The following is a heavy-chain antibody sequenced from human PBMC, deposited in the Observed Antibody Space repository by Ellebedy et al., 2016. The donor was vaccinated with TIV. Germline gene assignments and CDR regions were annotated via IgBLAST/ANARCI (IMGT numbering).Heavy chain of an antibody. J-gene: IGHJ4*02. CDR1: RYTFTSYY. D-gene: IGHD3-22*01. V-gene: IGHV1-46*01. CDR2: INPSGGST. Sequence: ASVKVSXKASRYTFTSYYMHWVRQAPGQGLEWMGIINPSGGSTSYAQKFQGRVTMTRDTSTSTVYMELSSLRSEDTAVYYCARSLYDTNYFDYWGQGTLVTVSS. CDR3: ARSLYDTNYFDY.